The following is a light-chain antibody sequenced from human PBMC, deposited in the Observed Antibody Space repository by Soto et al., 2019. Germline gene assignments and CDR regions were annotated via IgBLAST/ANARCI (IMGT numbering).Light chain of an antibody. Sequence: EVVMTQYPATLSVSPGERITFSCRASQSVTTNLAWYQHKPGQSPRLLISDASTGASGIPPRFSGSGSGTEFTLTSDRLESVYFAVYYCHQYDRWPVTFGGGTKVEIK. J-gene: IGKJ4*01. CDR2: DAS. CDR3: HQYDRWPVT. CDR1: QSVTTN. V-gene: IGKV3-15*01.